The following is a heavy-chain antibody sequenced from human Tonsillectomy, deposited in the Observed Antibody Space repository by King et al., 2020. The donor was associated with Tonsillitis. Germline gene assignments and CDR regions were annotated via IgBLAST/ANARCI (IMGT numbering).Heavy chain of an antibody. CDR3: ARELGMRVDY. D-gene: IGHD7-27*01. CDR2: IIPIFATA. Sequence: VQLVESGAEVKKPGSSVKVSCEASEGTFSNYAISWVRQAPGQGLEWMGNIIPIFATANYAQTFQGRVTITADESTSTVYMELSSLRSEDTAVYYCARELGMRVDYWGQGTLVTVSS. V-gene: IGHV1-69*18. CDR1: EGTFSNYA. J-gene: IGHJ4*02.